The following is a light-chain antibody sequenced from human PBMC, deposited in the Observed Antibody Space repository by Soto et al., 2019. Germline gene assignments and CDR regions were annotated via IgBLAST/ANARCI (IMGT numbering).Light chain of an antibody. Sequence: DSQMTQPPSSLSASVGDRVTITCRTSQAIGNSVNWYQQKPGKAPNLLVYGTSTLQSGVPSRFSGSGSGTDFTLTIGSAQREDFATYYCQQSFASSWTFGQGTKVEIK. CDR3: QQSFASSWT. CDR2: GTS. CDR1: QAIGNS. J-gene: IGKJ1*01. V-gene: IGKV1-39*01.